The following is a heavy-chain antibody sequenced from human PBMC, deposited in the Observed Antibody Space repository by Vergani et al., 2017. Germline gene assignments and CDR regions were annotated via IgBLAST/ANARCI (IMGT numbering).Heavy chain of an antibody. J-gene: IGHJ4*02. D-gene: IGHD2-21*02. Sequence: QVQLVESAGGVVQPGGSLRFSFVASGFTFSNFGMHWIRQAPGKGLEWLAYIGKDGINTRYRDAVKGRFTVSRDNSKDILYLQMDSLRSEYTALYYCAKYLRDSTDGLPDSWGPGTLVIVSS. CDR3: AKYLRDSTDGLPDS. CDR2: IGKDGINT. V-gene: IGHV3-30*02. CDR1: GFTFSNFG.